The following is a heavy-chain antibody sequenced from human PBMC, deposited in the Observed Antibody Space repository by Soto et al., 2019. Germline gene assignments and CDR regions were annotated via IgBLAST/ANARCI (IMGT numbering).Heavy chain of an antibody. J-gene: IGHJ5*02. Sequence: GGSLRLSFAASGFTFSSYAMTWVRQAPGKGLEWVSAISGSGGSTYYADSVKGRFSISRDNSENTLYLQMNSLRAEDSAVYYCAKDFRAAAARGRFDPWGQGTLVTVSS. V-gene: IGHV3-23*01. CDR1: GFTFSSYA. CDR3: AKDFRAAAARGRFDP. D-gene: IGHD6-13*01. CDR2: ISGSGGST.